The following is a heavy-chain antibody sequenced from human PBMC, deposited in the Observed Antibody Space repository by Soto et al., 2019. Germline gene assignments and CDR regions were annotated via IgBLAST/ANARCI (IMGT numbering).Heavy chain of an antibody. CDR3: AKGSVLRFLEWLLDY. Sequence: GGSLRLSCNCSGFRFSEHAMTWVRQAPGKGLEWVGFIRNTPYGGTTDYAASVRGRFTISRDDSESIAYLQMNSLRAEDTAVYYCAKGSVLRFLEWLLDYWGQGTLVTVSS. D-gene: IGHD3-3*01. J-gene: IGHJ4*02. V-gene: IGHV3-49*04. CDR2: IRNTPYGGTT. CDR1: GFRFSEHA.